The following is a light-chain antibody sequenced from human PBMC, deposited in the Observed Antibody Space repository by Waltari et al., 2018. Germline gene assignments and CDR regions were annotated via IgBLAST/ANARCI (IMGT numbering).Light chain of an antibody. Sequence: DIQMTQSPSSLSASVGDRVTITSRASQSISSYLNSYQQKPGKAPKLLIYAASSLQSWVQSRFSVSGAGTDFTLTISSLQPEDFATYYCQQSDSTPLPFGGGTKVESK. CDR3: QQSDSTPLP. CDR2: AAS. CDR1: QSISSY. V-gene: IGKV1-39*01. J-gene: IGKJ4*01.